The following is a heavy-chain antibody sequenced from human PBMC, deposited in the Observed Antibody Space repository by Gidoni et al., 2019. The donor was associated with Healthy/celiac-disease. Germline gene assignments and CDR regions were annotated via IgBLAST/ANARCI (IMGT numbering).Heavy chain of an antibody. J-gene: IGHJ5*02. D-gene: IGHD3-16*02. Sequence: QVQLVQSGAEVKKPGASVTVSCKASGYTFTSYDINWVRQATGQGLEWMGWMNPNSGNTGYAQKFQGRVTMTRKTSISTAYMELSSLRSEDTAVYYCAREGYDYVWGSYRNWFDPWGQGTLVTVSS. V-gene: IGHV1-8*01. CDR3: AREGYDYVWGSYRNWFDP. CDR1: GYTFTSYD. CDR2: MNPNSGNT.